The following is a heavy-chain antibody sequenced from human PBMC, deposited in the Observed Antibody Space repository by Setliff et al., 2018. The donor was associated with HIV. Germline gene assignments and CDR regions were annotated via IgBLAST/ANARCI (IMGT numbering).Heavy chain of an antibody. Sequence: SVKVSCKASRSTFNSHTINWVRQAPGQGLDWMGRIIPILGVANYAQRFQGKVTITANKSTSTAYMELTSLRFDDTAMYYCVRGVQSPPHYSYYYMDVWGEGTMVTVSS. CDR1: RSTFNSHT. CDR2: IIPILGVA. D-gene: IGHD3-3*01. V-gene: IGHV1-69*02. J-gene: IGHJ6*03. CDR3: VRGVQSPPHYSYYYMDV.